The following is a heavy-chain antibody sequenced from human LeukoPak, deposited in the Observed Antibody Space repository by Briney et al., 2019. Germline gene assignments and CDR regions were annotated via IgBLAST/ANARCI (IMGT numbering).Heavy chain of an antibody. CDR2: IFHSGTT. Sequence: SETLSLTCAVSGFPIITGYDLGWIRQPPAKGLEWIGSIFHSGTTYYNPSLKSRLTMTLDTSKNHFSLKLSSVTAADTALYYCARVNGATIFGVVPLAYYMDFWGKGPTVTVSS. V-gene: IGHV4-38-2*01. J-gene: IGHJ6*03. D-gene: IGHD3-3*01. CDR1: GFPIITGYD. CDR3: ARVNGATIFGVVPLAYYMDF.